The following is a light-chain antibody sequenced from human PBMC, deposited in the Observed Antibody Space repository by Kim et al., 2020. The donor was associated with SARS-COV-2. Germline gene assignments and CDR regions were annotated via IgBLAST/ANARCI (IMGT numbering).Light chain of an antibody. V-gene: IGLV1-40*01. CDR3: QSYDTGLSGII. J-gene: IGLJ2*01. CDR1: NSNIGAGYG. Sequence: QSVTISCTGSNSNIGAGYGFHWYQQFPGTAPTLLIYNDYRRPLGVPDRFSGSRSASSASLAITGLQAEDEADYYCQSYDTGLSGIIFGGGTQLTVL. CDR2: NDY.